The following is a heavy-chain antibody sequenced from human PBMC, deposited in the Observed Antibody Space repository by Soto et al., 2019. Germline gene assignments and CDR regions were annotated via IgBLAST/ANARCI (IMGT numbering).Heavy chain of an antibody. V-gene: IGHV1-18*04. J-gene: IGHJ6*02. CDR2: ISAYNGNT. D-gene: IGHD3-3*01. CDR3: ARDLFAGSYYYYGMDV. CDR1: GYTFTGYY. Sequence: ASVKVSCKASGYTFTGYYMHWVRQAPGQGLEWMGWISAYNGNTNYAQKLQGRVTMTTDTSTSTAYMELRSLRSDDTAVYYCARDLFAGSYYYYGMDVWGQGTTVTVSS.